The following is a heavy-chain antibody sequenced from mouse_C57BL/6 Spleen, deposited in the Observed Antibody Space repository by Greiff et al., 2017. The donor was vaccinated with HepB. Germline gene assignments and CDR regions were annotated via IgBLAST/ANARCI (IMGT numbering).Heavy chain of an antibody. Sequence: VHLVESGPGLVQPSQRLSITCTVSGFSLTSYGVHWVRQSPGKGPEWLGVIWSGGSTDYNAAFISRLSISKDNSKSQVFFKMNSLQADDTAIYYCARKGDYDYLYYAMDYWGQGTSVTVSS. CDR3: ARKGDYDYLYYAMDY. D-gene: IGHD2-4*01. J-gene: IGHJ4*01. V-gene: IGHV2-2*01. CDR1: GFSLTSYG. CDR2: IWSGGST.